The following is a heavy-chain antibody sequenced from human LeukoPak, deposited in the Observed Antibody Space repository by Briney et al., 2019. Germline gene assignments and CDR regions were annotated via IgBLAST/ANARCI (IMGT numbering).Heavy chain of an antibody. J-gene: IGHJ4*02. Sequence: ASVKVSCKASGGTFSSYAISWVRQAPGQGLEWMGGIIPIFGTANYAQNFQGRVTVTADTSTSTAYMELRSLRSDDTAVYYCAKDCNWNVDHWGQGTLVTVSS. D-gene: IGHD1-20*01. CDR2: IIPIFGTA. V-gene: IGHV1-69*06. CDR1: GGTFSSYA. CDR3: AKDCNWNVDH.